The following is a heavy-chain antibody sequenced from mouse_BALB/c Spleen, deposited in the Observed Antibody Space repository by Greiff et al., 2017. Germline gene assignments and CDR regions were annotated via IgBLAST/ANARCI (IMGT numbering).Heavy chain of an antibody. D-gene: IGHD2-10*02. CDR2: ISSGGGST. CDR1: GFAFSSYD. CDR3: ERHRYDYCAMAN. Sequence: EVQGVESGGGLVKPGGSLKLSCAASGFAFSSYDMSWVRQTPEKRLEGVAYISSGGGSTYYPDTVKGRFTITIDNAKNTLYLQMSSLKSEDTAMYYCERHRYDYCAMANRDNGTSVT. V-gene: IGHV5-12-1*01. J-gene: IGHJ4*01.